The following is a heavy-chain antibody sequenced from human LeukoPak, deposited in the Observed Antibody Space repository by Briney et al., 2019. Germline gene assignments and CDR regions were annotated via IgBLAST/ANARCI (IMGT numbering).Heavy chain of an antibody. Sequence: RPGGSLRLSCAASGFTFDDYGMSWVRQAPGKGLEWVSGINWNGGSTGYVDSVKGRFTISRDNAKNSLYLQMNSLRAEDTALYYCARGYCSNGGCFLFDYWGQGTLVTVSS. D-gene: IGHD2-8*01. CDR1: GFTFDDYG. CDR2: INWNGGST. CDR3: ARGYCSNGGCFLFDY. J-gene: IGHJ4*02. V-gene: IGHV3-20*04.